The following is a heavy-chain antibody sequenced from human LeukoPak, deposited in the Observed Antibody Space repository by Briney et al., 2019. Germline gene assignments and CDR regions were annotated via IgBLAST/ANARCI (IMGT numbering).Heavy chain of an antibody. CDR3: ARGGWYPESFQH. V-gene: IGHV4-59*01. D-gene: IGHD6-19*01. CDR1: GGSIGSYY. J-gene: IGHJ1*01. CDR2: IYYSGST. Sequence: SETLSLTCTVSGGSIGSYYWNWLRQPPGKGLEWIGYIYYSGSTNYNPSLKSRVTISVDTSKNQFSLKLSSVTAADTAVYYCARGGWYPESFQHWGQGALVTVSS.